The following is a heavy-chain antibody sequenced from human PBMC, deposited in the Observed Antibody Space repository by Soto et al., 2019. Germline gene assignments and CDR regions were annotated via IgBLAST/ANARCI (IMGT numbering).Heavy chain of an antibody. CDR3: ARGRQVVVAANHKKNWFDP. CDR2: INHSGST. D-gene: IGHD2-15*01. V-gene: IGHV4-34*01. CDR1: GGSFSGYY. J-gene: IGHJ5*02. Sequence: SETLSLTCAVYGGSFSGYYWSWIRQPPGKGLEWTGEINHSGSTNYNPSLKSRVTISVDTSKNQFSLKLSSVTAADTAVYYCARGRQVVVAANHKKNWFDPWGQGTLVTVS.